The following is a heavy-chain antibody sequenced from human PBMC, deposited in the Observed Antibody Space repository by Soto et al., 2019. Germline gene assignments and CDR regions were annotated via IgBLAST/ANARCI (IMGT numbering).Heavy chain of an antibody. D-gene: IGHD2-15*01. CDR1: GGSISSSSYY. V-gene: IGHV4-39*01. CDR2: IYYSGST. J-gene: IGHJ4*02. CDR3: ARLTPGFNY. Sequence: SETLSLTCTVSGGSISSSSYYWGWIRQPPGKGLEWIGSIYYSGSTYYNPSLKSRVTISVDTSKNQFSLKLSSVTAADTAVYYCARLTPGFNYWGQGTLVTVS.